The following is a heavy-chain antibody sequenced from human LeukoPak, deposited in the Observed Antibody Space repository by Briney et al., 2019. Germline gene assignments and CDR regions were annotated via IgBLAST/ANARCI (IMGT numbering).Heavy chain of an antibody. CDR2: ISAYNDNT. V-gene: IGHV1-18*01. J-gene: IGHJ6*02. CDR3: ARVWGSGWPLYYYYYGMDV. D-gene: IGHD6-19*01. CDR1: GYTFISYG. Sequence: ASVKVSCKASGYTFISYGISWVRQAPGQGLEWMGWISAYNDNTNYAQKLQGRVIMTTDTSTSTAYMELRSLRSDDTAVYYCARVWGSGWPLYYYYYGMDVWGQGTTVTVSS.